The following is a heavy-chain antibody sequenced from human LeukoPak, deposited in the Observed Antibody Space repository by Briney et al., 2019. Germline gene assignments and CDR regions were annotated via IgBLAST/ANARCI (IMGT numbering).Heavy chain of an antibody. Sequence: ASVKVSCKASGYTFTGYYMHWVRQAPGQGLEWMGWINPNSGDTNYAQKFQGRVTMTRDTSISTAYMELSRLRSDDTAVYYCASSGGASGWYDYWGQGTLVTVSS. CDR2: INPNSGDT. J-gene: IGHJ4*02. CDR1: GYTFTGYY. V-gene: IGHV1-2*02. D-gene: IGHD6-19*01. CDR3: ASSGGASGWYDY.